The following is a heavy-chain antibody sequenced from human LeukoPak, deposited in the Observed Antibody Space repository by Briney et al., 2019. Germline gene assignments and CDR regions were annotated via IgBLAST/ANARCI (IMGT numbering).Heavy chain of an antibody. CDR2: ISAYNGNT. J-gene: IGHJ6*02. D-gene: IGHD5-18*01. Sequence: ASVKVSCKASGYTFTSYGISWVRQAPGQGLEWMGWISAYNGNTNYAQKLQGRVTMTTDTSTSTAYMELRSLRSDDTAVYYCARDGLDTAMAYYYYGMDVWGQGTTVTVSS. CDR1: GYTFTSYG. CDR3: ARDGLDTAMAYYYYGMDV. V-gene: IGHV1-18*01.